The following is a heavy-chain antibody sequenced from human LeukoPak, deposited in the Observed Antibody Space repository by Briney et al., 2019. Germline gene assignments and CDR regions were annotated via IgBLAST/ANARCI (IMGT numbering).Heavy chain of an antibody. D-gene: IGHD6-13*01. J-gene: IGHJ1*01. V-gene: IGHV4-59*01. CDR3: ARSYSSSWYGDFQH. CDR1: GGSISSYY. CDR2: IYYSGST. Sequence: SETLSLTCTVSGGSISSYYWSWIRQPPGKGPEWIGFIYYSGSTNYNPSLKSRVTISVDTSKNQFSLKLNSVTAADTAVYYCARSYSSSWYGDFQHWGQGTLVTVSS.